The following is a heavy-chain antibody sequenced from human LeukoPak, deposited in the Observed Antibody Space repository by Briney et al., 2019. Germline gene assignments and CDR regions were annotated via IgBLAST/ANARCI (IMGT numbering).Heavy chain of an antibody. V-gene: IGHV1-69*04. Sequence: ASVKVSCKASGGTFSSYAISWVRQAPGQGLEWMGRIIPIFGIANYAQKFQGRVTITADKSTSTAYMELSSLRSEDTAVYYCAGESHVLRLLEWSPSDWFDPWGQGTLVTVSS. CDR3: AGESHVLRLLEWSPSDWFDP. D-gene: IGHD3-3*01. J-gene: IGHJ5*02. CDR2: IIPIFGIA. CDR1: GGTFSSYA.